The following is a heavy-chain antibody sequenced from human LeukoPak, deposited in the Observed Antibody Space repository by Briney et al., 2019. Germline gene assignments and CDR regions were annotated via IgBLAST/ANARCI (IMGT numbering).Heavy chain of an antibody. CDR3: AKAPGIRGGATFYFDY. CDR2: ISGSGGST. Sequence: GESLRLSCAASGFTISSYAMSWVRQAPGKGLEWVSAISGSGGSTYYVDSVKGRFTISRDNSKNTLCLQMNSLRAEDTAVYYCAKAPGIRGGATFYFDYWGQGTLVTVSS. CDR1: GFTISSYA. V-gene: IGHV3-23*01. D-gene: IGHD1-26*01. J-gene: IGHJ4*02.